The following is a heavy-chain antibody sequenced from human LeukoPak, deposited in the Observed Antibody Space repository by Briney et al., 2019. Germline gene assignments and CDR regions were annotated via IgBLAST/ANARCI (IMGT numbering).Heavy chain of an antibody. D-gene: IGHD3-10*01. V-gene: IGHV3-7*05. Sequence: GGSLRLSCTASGFTFNNHYMTWVRQAPGKGLEWVASIKEGGSETYYVDSVKGRFTISRDSARNSLYMQMNRLRAEDTAIYYCARDSDRRSDCWGRETLVTVSS. CDR3: ARDSDRRSDC. CDR1: GFTFNNHY. CDR2: IKEGGSET. J-gene: IGHJ4*02.